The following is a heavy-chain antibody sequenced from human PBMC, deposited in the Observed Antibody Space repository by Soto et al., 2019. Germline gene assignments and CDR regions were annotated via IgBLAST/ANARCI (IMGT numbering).Heavy chain of an antibody. CDR1: GYSFTTYG. V-gene: IGHV1-18*01. Sequence: QVQLVQSGAEVKEAGASVKVSCKTSGYSFTTYGFSWGRQAPGQGLEWMGGIRAYNGKTDYAQRFRGRLTLTIDTPTDTTYMDLRSLRSDDTAMYYCVRDPGGNSDYERFDYWGQGTLVTVSS. CDR2: IRAYNGKT. CDR3: VRDPGGNSDYERFDY. J-gene: IGHJ4*02. D-gene: IGHD4-4*01.